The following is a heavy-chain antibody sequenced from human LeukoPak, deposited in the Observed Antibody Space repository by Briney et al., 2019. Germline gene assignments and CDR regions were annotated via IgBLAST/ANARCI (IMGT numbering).Heavy chain of an antibody. J-gene: IGHJ4*02. CDR3: AKYTGYYLDY. CDR2: IKQDGSET. V-gene: IGHV3-7*01. CDR1: GFTFSSYA. Sequence: GGSLRLSCAASGFTFSSYAMHWVRQAPGKGLEWVGKIKQDGSETWLMDSVKGRFTISRDNAKNSLYLQMNSLRVEDTAVYHCAKYTGYYLDYWGQGVLVTVPS. D-gene: IGHD2-15*01.